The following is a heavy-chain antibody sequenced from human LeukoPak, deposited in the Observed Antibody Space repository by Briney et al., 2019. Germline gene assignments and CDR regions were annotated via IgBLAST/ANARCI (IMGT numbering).Heavy chain of an antibody. CDR3: ARGWDSSGYYFFDY. CDR1: GFTVSSNY. D-gene: IGHD3-22*01. CDR2: IYSGGST. J-gene: IGHJ4*02. Sequence: GRSLRLSCAASGFTVSSNYMSSVRHAPGKGLEWVSVIYSGGSTYYADSVKCRFTISRDNSKNTLYLQMNSLRAEDTAVYYCARGWDSSGYYFFDYWGQGTLVTVSS. V-gene: IGHV3-66*01.